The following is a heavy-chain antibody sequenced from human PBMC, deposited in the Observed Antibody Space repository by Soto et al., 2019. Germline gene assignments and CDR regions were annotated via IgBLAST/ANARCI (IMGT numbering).Heavy chain of an antibody. CDR3: ARDQGPSSSWTPSSYYYGMDV. D-gene: IGHD6-13*01. CDR1: GGSISSGGYY. V-gene: IGHV4-31*03. J-gene: IGHJ6*02. CDR2: IYYSGST. Sequence: QVQLQESGPGLVKPSQTLSLTCTVSGGSISSGGYYWSWIRQHPGKGLEWIGYIYYSGSTYYNPSLKSRVTISVDTSKNQFSLKMSSVTAADTAVYYCARDQGPSSSWTPSSYYYGMDVWGQGTTVTVSS.